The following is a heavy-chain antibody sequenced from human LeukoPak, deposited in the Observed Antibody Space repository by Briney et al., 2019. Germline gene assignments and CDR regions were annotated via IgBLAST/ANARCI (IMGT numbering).Heavy chain of an antibody. J-gene: IGHJ1*01. CDR3: AGGDEAAEYFQH. Sequence: SETLSLTCAVYGGSFSGYYWSWIRQPPGKGLEWIGEINHSGSTNYNPSLKSRVTISVDTSKNQFSLKLSSVTAADTAVYYCAGGDEAAEYFQHWGQGTLVTVSS. CDR2: INHSGST. CDR1: GGSFSGYY. V-gene: IGHV4-34*01.